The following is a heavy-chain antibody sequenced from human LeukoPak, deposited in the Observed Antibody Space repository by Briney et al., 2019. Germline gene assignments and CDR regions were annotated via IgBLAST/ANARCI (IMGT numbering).Heavy chain of an antibody. CDR1: GGSIYSRSYY. CDR2: IYHSGST. CDR3: AAVEYSSSYLSL. V-gene: IGHV4-39*07. J-gene: IGHJ4*02. Sequence: SETLSLTCTVSGGSIYSRSYYWGWVRQPPGRGLEWIGEIYHSGSTNYNPSLKSRATISVDTSKNQFSLKLSSVTAADTAVYYCAAVEYSSSYLSLWGQGTLVTVSS. D-gene: IGHD6-6*01.